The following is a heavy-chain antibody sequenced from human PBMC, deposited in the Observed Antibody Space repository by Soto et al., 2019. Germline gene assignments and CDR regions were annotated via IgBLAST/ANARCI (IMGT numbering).Heavy chain of an antibody. Sequence: GASVKVSCKASGGTFSSYAISWVRQAPGQGLEWMGGIIPIFGTANYAQKSQGRVTITADESTSTAYMELSSLRSEDTAVYYCARSQGSSTSLEIYYYYYGMDVWGQGTTVTVSS. V-gene: IGHV1-69*13. J-gene: IGHJ6*02. D-gene: IGHD2-2*01. CDR2: IIPIFGTA. CDR1: GGTFSSYA. CDR3: ARSQGSSTSLEIYYYYYGMDV.